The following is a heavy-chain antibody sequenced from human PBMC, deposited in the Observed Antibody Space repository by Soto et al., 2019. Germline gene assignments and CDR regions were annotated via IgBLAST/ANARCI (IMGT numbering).Heavy chain of an antibody. J-gene: IGHJ4*02. Sequence: QVQLQESGPGLAKPSQTLSLTCTVSGGSISSGDHYWSWIRQPPGKGLQWIVYILYSGTTNYHPSLESRVTISADTSKNQSSLRLAATTAADTAVYSGASKGVVDYWGRGTLVTVSS. CDR1: GGSISSGDHY. CDR2: ILYSGTT. V-gene: IGHV4-30-4*01. D-gene: IGHD2-21*01. CDR3: ASKGVVDY.